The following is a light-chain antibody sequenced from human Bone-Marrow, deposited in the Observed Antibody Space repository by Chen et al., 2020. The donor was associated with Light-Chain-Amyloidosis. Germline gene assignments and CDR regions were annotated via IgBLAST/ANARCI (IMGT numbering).Light chain of an antibody. CDR3: SSYTITNTLV. CDR2: EVT. CDR1: SSDVGGDNH. Sequence: PLTQPASGLGSPGQSITFPAPGTSSDVGGDNHVSWYQQHPDKAPKLMIYEVTNRPSWVPDRFSGSKSDNTASLTISGLQTEDEADYFCSSYTITNTLVFGSGTRVTVL. J-gene: IGLJ1*01. V-gene: IGLV2-14*01.